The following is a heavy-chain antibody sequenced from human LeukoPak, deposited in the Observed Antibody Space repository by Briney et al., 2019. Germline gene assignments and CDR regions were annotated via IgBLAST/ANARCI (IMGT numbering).Heavy chain of an antibody. CDR2: IYTSGST. Sequence: SETLSLTCTVSGGSISSYYWSWIRQPAGKGLEWIGRIYTSGSTNCNPSLKSRVTMPVDTSKNQFSLKLSSVTAADTAVYYCARDRTVRLSSWYPMPRWGMDVWGQGTTVTVSS. CDR1: GGSISSYY. D-gene: IGHD6-13*01. J-gene: IGHJ6*02. CDR3: ARDRTVRLSSWYPMPRWGMDV. V-gene: IGHV4-4*07.